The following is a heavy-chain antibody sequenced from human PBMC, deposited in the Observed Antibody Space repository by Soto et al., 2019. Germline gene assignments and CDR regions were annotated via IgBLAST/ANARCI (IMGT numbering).Heavy chain of an antibody. CDR2: IFPSGTT. Sequence: QVQLRESGSGLVKPLETLSLTCGVSGGSLSGATYFWNWIRQPPGKGLEWIGYIFPSGTTYYNPSLKSRVTISIDVSKNQFSLSLRSLTAADTAVYYCARSREFDYWSQGTLVTVSS. CDR1: GGSLSGATYF. CDR3: ARSREFDY. J-gene: IGHJ4*02. V-gene: IGHV4-30-2*01.